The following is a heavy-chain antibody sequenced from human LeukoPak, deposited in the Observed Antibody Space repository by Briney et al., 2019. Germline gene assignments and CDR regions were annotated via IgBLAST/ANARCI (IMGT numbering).Heavy chain of an antibody. D-gene: IGHD3-22*01. CDR1: GHTFTGYY. CDR3: AREDIYYDSSGSHPGIGH. V-gene: IGHV1-2*02. CDR2: INPNSGGT. Sequence: ASVKVSCKASGHTFTGYYMHWVRQAPGQGLEWMGWINPNSGGTNYAQKFQGRVTMTRDTSISTAYMELSRLRSDDTAVYYCAREDIYYDSSGSHPGIGHWGQGTLVTVSS. J-gene: IGHJ4*02.